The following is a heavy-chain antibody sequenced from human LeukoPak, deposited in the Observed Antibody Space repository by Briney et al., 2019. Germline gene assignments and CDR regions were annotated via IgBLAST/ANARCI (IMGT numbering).Heavy chain of an antibody. Sequence: ASVKVSCNASGYTFSSYDVIWVRLAPGQGLEWMGWMNPNSGNTGYAQKFQGRVTMTGDTSISTAYMELSSLISEDTAVYYCARRGKGYDSTGYYDYFDHWGQGTLVTVSS. CDR2: MNPNSGNT. D-gene: IGHD3-22*01. CDR1: GYTFSSYD. CDR3: ARRGKGYDSTGYYDYFDH. J-gene: IGHJ4*02. V-gene: IGHV1-8*01.